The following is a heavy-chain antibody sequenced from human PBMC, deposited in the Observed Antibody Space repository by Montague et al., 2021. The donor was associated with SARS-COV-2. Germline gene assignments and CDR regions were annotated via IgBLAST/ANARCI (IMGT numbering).Heavy chain of an antibody. Sequence: CAISGDSVSSNIATWNWIRQSPSRGPEWQGRTYYRSKWYNDYAESVKSRITIDPDTSKHQFSLHLNSVTPEDTAVYYCARIPAGSKYYFDFWGQGTLVTVSS. D-gene: IGHD6-13*01. V-gene: IGHV6-1*01. CDR2: TYYRSKWYN. J-gene: IGHJ4*02. CDR1: GDSVSSNIAT. CDR3: ARIPAGSKYYFDF.